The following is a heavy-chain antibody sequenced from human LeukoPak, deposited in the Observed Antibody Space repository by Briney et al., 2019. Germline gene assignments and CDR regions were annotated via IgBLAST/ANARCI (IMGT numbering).Heavy chain of an antibody. D-gene: IGHD3-22*01. V-gene: IGHV1-2*04. CDR1: GFTFTGYY. Sequence: ASVKVSCKTSGFTFTGYYIHWVRQAPGQGLEWMGWINANSGGTNYAQQFQGWVTMTRDTSISTAYMELSRLRSDDTAVYYCARNQILTRWTYYYDSSGYYYGGFDPWGQGTLVTVSS. J-gene: IGHJ5*02. CDR2: INANSGGT. CDR3: ARNQILTRWTYYYDSSGYYYGGFDP.